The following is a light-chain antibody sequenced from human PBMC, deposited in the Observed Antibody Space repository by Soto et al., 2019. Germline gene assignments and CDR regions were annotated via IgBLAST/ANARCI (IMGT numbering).Light chain of an antibody. J-gene: IGKJ1*01. V-gene: IGKV1-17*01. CDR1: QGIRNA. CDR2: AAS. CDR3: LQHNSYWT. Sequence: DIQMTQSPSSLSASVGDRVTITCRASQGIRNALGWYQQKPGKAPKRLIYAASSLQSGVPSSFSGSGSGTEFTPTTTSLQPKYFAPYYCLQHNSYWTFGQGTKVEIK.